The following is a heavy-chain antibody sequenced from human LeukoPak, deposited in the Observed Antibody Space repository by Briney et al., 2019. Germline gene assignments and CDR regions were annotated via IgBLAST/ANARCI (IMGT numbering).Heavy chain of an antibody. Sequence: SETLSLTCTVSGDSISSYYWSWIRQPAGKGLEWIGRSDISGSTYYNPSLKSRVTISVDTSKNQFSLKLNSVTAADTAVYYCARGKLELTILDYWGQGTLVTVSS. J-gene: IGHJ4*02. V-gene: IGHV4-4*07. CDR2: SDISGST. CDR1: GDSISSYY. D-gene: IGHD1-7*01. CDR3: ARGKLELTILDY.